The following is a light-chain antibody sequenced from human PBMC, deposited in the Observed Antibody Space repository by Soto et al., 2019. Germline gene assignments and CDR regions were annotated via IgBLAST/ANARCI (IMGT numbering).Light chain of an antibody. J-gene: IGLJ3*02. CDR2: EVS. Sequence: QSVLTQAASVSGSPGQSITISCTGTSNDVGAYNYVSWYQQHPGKAPKLMIYEVSNRPSGVSNRFSGSKSGNTASLTISGLQAEDEADYYCSSYTSSSTWVFGGGTKLTVL. CDR3: SSYTSSSTWV. V-gene: IGLV2-14*01. CDR1: SNDVGAYNY.